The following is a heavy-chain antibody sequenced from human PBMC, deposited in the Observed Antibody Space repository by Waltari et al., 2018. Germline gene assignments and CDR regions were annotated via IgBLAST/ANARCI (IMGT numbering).Heavy chain of an antibody. Sequence: QVQLVQSGAEVKKPGSSVKVSCKASGGTFSSYAISWVRQAPGQGLKWMGRIIPSLGIANYAQKCQGRGTSTADKSTSTAYMELSSLRSEDTAVYYCARDLGGVNPRRGYFQHWGQGTLVTVSS. CDR2: IIPSLGIA. CDR1: GGTFSSYA. J-gene: IGHJ1*01. V-gene: IGHV1-69*04. D-gene: IGHD1-26*01. CDR3: ARDLGGVNPRRGYFQH.